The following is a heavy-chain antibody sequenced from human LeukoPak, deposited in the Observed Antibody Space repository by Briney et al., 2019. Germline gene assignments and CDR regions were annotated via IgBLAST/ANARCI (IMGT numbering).Heavy chain of an antibody. CDR3: AKEFMLRTVCSSTSCYDIGAFDY. CDR1: GFTFSSYA. J-gene: IGHJ4*02. V-gene: IGHV3-23*01. D-gene: IGHD2-2*01. CDR2: ISGSGGST. Sequence: PGGSLRLSCAASGFTFSSYAMSWVRQARGKGLEGVSGISGSGGSTYNADSVKGRLTISRDNSKHTLYLQMNSLRAEDTAVYYCAKEFMLRTVCSSTSCYDIGAFDYWGQGTLVTVSS.